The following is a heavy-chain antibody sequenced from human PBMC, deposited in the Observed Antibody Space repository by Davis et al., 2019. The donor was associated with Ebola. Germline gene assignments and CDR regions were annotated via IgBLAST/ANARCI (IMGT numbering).Heavy chain of an antibody. CDR2: MYYSGST. CDR3: ARGGGDYGYYFDS. V-gene: IGHV4-4*02. CDR1: DGSISNSSW. D-gene: IGHD4-17*01. Sequence: PGGSLRLSCAVSDGSISNSSWWIWVRQAPGKGLEWIGYMYYSGSTNYNPSLKSRVTISVDTSKNQFSLRLTSVTAADTAVYYCARGGGDYGYYFDSWGQGTLVTVSS. J-gene: IGHJ4*02.